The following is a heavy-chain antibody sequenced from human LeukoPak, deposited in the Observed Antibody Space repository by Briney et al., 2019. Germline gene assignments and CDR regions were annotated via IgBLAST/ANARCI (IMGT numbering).Heavy chain of an antibody. CDR1: GFTFSSYG. V-gene: IGHV3-7*01. Sequence: GGSLRLSCAASGFTFSSYGMSWVRQAPGKGLEWVANIKQDGSEKYYVDSVKGRFTISRDNAKNSLYLQMNSLRAEDTAVYYCARVGGAYYGSGSYYSGYWGQGTLVTVSS. CDR2: IKQDGSEK. D-gene: IGHD3-10*01. CDR3: ARVGGAYYGSGSYYSGY. J-gene: IGHJ4*02.